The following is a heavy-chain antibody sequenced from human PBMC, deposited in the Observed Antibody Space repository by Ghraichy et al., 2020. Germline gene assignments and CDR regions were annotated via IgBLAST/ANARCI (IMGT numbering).Heavy chain of an antibody. J-gene: IGHJ4*02. D-gene: IGHD1-1*01. Sequence: SQTLSRTCSVSGGSIRSSTYFWGWIRQSPGKGLEWIASMTYSGTTFYNPSLKSRVTISVDTSKIQFSLNLSSVTAADTAVYYCARRETGSRGWYFDYWGQGTLVTVSS. CDR2: MTYSGTT. CDR3: ARRETGSRGWYFDY. V-gene: IGHV4-39*01. CDR1: GGSIRSSTYF.